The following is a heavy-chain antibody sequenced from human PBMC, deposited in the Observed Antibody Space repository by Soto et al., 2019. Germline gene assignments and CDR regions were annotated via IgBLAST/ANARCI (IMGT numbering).Heavy chain of an antibody. D-gene: IGHD2-2*01. V-gene: IGHV1-69*01. CDR1: GGTFSSYA. Sequence: QVQLVQSGAEVKKPGSSVKVSCKASGGTFSSYAISWVRQAPGQGLEWMGGIIPILGTANYAQKFQGRVTITADDSTSTAYMELSSLRSEDTAVYYCARPDIVVVPAAVDYYYYGMDVWGQGTTVTVSS. CDR3: ARPDIVVVPAAVDYYYYGMDV. J-gene: IGHJ6*02. CDR2: IIPILGTA.